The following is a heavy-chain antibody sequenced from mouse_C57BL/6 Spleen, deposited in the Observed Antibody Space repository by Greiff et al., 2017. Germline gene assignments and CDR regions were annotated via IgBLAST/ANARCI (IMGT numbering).Heavy chain of an antibody. D-gene: IGHD1-1*01. J-gene: IGHJ4*01. CDR2: SRNKANDYTT. V-gene: IGHV7-1*01. CDR1: GFTFSDFY. CDR3: ARDAPYYYGSSYGYAMDY. Sequence: EVKLVESGGGLVQSGRSLRLSCATSGFTFSDFYMEWVRQAPGKGLEWIAASRNKANDYTTEYSASVKGRFIVSRDTSQSILYLQMNALRAEDTAIYYCARDAPYYYGSSYGYAMDYWGQGTSVTVSS.